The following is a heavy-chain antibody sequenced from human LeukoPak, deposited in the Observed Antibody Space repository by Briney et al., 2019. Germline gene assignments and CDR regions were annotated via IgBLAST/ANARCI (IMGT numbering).Heavy chain of an antibody. D-gene: IGHD6-19*01. V-gene: IGHV3-30*18. J-gene: IGHJ3*02. Sequence: PGGSLRLSCAAPGFTFSSYGMHWVRQAPGKGLEWVAVISYDGSNKYYADSVKGRFTISRDNSKNTLYLQMNSLRAEDTAVYYCAKSIDHSSGWTTNHDAFDIWGQGTMVTVSS. CDR1: GFTFSSYG. CDR3: AKSIDHSSGWTTNHDAFDI. CDR2: ISYDGSNK.